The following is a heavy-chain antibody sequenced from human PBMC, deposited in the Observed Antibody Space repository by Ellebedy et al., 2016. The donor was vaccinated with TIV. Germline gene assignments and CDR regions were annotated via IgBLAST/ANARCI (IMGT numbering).Heavy chain of an antibody. Sequence: MPSEALSLTCTVSGGSISSGGYYWSWIRQHPGKGLEWIGYIYYSGSTYYNPSLESRVTISLDTSKNQFSLRLGSVTAADTAVYYCARCHYDILTGLPSGMDVWGQGTTVTVSS. V-gene: IGHV4-31*03. CDR1: GGSISSGGYY. CDR3: ARCHYDILTGLPSGMDV. D-gene: IGHD3-9*01. J-gene: IGHJ6*02. CDR2: IYYSGST.